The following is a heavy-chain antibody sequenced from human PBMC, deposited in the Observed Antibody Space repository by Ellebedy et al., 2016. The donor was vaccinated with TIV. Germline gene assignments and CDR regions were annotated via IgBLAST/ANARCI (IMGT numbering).Heavy chain of an antibody. Sequence: ASVKVSCXVSGYTFTRYGMSWVRQAPGQGLEWMGWIAVYNGHTKYAQKFQDRDVMTTETATSTVYMELRSLRSDDTAVYYCARSRLGGGHWYFDFWGRGTPVTVSS. V-gene: IGHV1-18*01. CDR2: IAVYNGHT. CDR3: ARSRLGGGHWYFDF. D-gene: IGHD3-10*01. CDR1: GYTFTRYG. J-gene: IGHJ2*01.